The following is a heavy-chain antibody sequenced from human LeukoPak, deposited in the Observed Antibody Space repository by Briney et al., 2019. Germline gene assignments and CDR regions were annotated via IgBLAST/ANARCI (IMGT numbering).Heavy chain of an antibody. Sequence: GESLKISCKGSVYSFTSYWIGWVSQMPGKGLEWMGIIYPGDSDTRYSPSFQGQVTISADKSISTAYLQWSSLKASDTAMYYCARPTEGGDYGDYWAFHYWGQGTLVTVSS. CDR2: IYPGDSDT. J-gene: IGHJ4*02. D-gene: IGHD4-17*01. CDR1: VYSFTSYW. CDR3: ARPTEGGDYGDYWAFHY. V-gene: IGHV5-51*01.